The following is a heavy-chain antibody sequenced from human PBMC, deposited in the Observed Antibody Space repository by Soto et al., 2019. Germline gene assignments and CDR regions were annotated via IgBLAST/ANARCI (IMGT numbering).Heavy chain of an antibody. J-gene: IGHJ4*02. Sequence: SETLSLTCTVSGDSISGGNYYWTWIRQHPGRGLEWIGYIYHTGTTHYSPSLQSRVTMSVDTSKNQISLTLTSLTPADTAVYFCARLYTYGYYHFDHWGQGTLVTVSS. CDR1: GDSISGGNYY. V-gene: IGHV4-31*03. CDR3: ARLYTYGYYHFDH. D-gene: IGHD3-22*01. CDR2: IYHTGTT.